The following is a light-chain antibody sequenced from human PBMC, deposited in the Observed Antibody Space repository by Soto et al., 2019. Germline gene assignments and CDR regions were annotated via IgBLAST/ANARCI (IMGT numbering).Light chain of an antibody. CDR2: DND. CDR3: GTWDSSLSVV. Sequence: QSVLTQPPSVSAAPGQKVTISCSGSSSNIGNNYVSWYQQVSGTAPKLLIYDNDKRPLGIPDRFSGSKAGTSATLGITGLQTGDEADYYCGTWDSSLSVVFGGGTKLTVL. V-gene: IGLV1-51*01. J-gene: IGLJ2*01. CDR1: SSNIGNNY.